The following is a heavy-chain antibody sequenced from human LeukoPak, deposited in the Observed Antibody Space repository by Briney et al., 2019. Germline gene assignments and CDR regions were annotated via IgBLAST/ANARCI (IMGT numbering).Heavy chain of an antibody. CDR2: IWTGVSDT. D-gene: IGHD6-19*01. V-gene: IGHV5-51*01. CDR1: GYDFISYW. CDR3: ARGPTLFSAGAFDY. J-gene: IGHJ4*02. Sequence: GESLKISCKASGYDFISYWIGWVRQVPGKGLEWMGIIWTGVSDTRHSPSFQGQVTMSVDKSISTAYLQWSSLKASDTAIYYCARGPTLFSAGAFDYWGLGTLVTVSS.